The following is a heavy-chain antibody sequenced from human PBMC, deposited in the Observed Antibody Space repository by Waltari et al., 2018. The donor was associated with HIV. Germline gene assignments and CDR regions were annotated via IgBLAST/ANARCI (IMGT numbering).Heavy chain of an antibody. CDR3: TSTGGGITDY. J-gene: IGHJ4*02. Sequence: EVQLVESGGGLVKLGESLRLSCAASGFTLTNAWMGWGRQGPGKGVGWVGRNKREDDGGTTDYAAPVKGRFTISRDDSKNALDLQMNSLKTEDTALYYCTSTGGGITDYWGQGTLVTVSS. CDR1: GFTLTNAW. CDR2: NKREDDGGTT. V-gene: IGHV3-15*01. D-gene: IGHD2-15*01.